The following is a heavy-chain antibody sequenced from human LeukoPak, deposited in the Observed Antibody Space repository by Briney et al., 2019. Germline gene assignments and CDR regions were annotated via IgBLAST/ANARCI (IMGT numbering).Heavy chain of an antibody. CDR1: GYSISSGYY. CDR2: IYHSGST. D-gene: IGHD5-24*01. J-gene: IGHJ4*02. Sequence: ETLSLTCTVSGYSISSGYYWGWIRQPPGKGLEWIGSIYHSGSTYYNPSLKSRVTISVDTSKNQFSLKLSSVTAADTAVYYCARHEIEMGTDYWGQGTLVTVSS. V-gene: IGHV4-38-2*02. CDR3: ARHEIEMGTDY.